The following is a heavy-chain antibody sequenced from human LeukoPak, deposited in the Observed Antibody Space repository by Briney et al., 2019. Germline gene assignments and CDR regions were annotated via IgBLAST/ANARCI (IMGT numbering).Heavy chain of an antibody. CDR2: IYYSGST. V-gene: IGHV4-31*03. D-gene: IGHD4-23*01. CDR3: AKDYYRGNPGYYFDN. CDR1: GRPINRGGYF. J-gene: IGHJ4*02. Sequence: PSETLSLTCTLSGRPINRGGYFWSWTRHPPGKAREWIGCIYYSGSTYYNASLKSRVSISVDTSKNQFSLKLSSVTAADTAVYYCAKDYYRGNPGYYFDNWGQGTLVTVSP.